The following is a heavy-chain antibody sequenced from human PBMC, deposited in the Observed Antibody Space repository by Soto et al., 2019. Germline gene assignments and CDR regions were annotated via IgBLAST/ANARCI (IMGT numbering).Heavy chain of an antibody. J-gene: IGHJ4*02. CDR2: IYYSGST. Sequence: KTSETLSLTCTVSGGSISSGGYYWSWIRQHPGKGLEWIGYIYYSGSTYYNPSLKSRVTISVDTSKNQFSLKLSSVTAADTAVYYCARVSGNSPTPFDYWGQGTLVTVSS. CDR1: GGSISSGGYY. V-gene: IGHV4-31*03. CDR3: ARVSGNSPTPFDY. D-gene: IGHD1-7*01.